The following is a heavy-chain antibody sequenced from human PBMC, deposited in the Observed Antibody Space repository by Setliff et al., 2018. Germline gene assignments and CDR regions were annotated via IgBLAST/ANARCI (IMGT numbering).Heavy chain of an antibody. CDR1: GGSFSDYY. CDR3: RFRSGYYKNDY. V-gene: IGHV4-34*01. CDR2: INHSGST. Sequence: LSLTCTVYGGSFSDYYWGWIRQPPGKGLEWIAEINHSGSTDYNPSLKSRVTISVDTSRNQFSLKLSSVTAADTAVYYCRFRSGYYKNDYWGQGTLVTVSS. D-gene: IGHD3-3*01. J-gene: IGHJ4*02.